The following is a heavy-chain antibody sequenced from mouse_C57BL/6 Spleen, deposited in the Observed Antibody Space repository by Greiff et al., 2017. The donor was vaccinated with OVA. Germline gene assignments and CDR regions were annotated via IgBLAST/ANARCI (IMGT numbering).Heavy chain of an antibody. CDR2: IYPSDSET. J-gene: IGHJ3*01. CDR3: ARSPYSNYWFAY. V-gene: IGHV1-61*01. CDR1: GYTFTSYW. D-gene: IGHD2-5*01. Sequence: QVHVKQPGAELVRPGSSVKLSCKASGYTFTSYWMDWVKQRPGQGLEWIGNIYPSDSETHYNQKFKDKATLTVDKSSSTAYMQLSSLTSEDSAVYYCARSPYSNYWFAYWGQGTLVTVSA.